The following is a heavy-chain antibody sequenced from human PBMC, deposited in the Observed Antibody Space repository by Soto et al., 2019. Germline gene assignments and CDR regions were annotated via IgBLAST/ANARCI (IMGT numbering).Heavy chain of an antibody. Sequence: QVQLVQSGAEVKKPGSSVKVSCKASGGTFSSYAISWVRQAPGQGLEWMGGIIPIFGPANYAQKIQSRVTIPADESTSKAYMELRSLSSDDTDVYYCARAEGLDLYDSSGYYGLGYWGQGRLVTVSS. J-gene: IGHJ4*02. D-gene: IGHD3-22*01. V-gene: IGHV1-69*01. CDR2: IIPIFGPA. CDR1: GGTFSSYA. CDR3: ARAEGLDLYDSSGYYGLGY.